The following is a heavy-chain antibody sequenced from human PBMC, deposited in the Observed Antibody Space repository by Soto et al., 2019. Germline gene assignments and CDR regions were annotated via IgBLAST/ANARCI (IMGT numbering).Heavy chain of an antibody. V-gene: IGHV1-69*01. Sequence: QVQLEQSGAEVKRPGSSVKVSCRASGGTFTSYSINWVRRAPGQGPEWMGAVIPRFGTTTYAQRFEGRVTVTADASTSTVFMEMTGLRSEDTAVYFCARARILGVSGRTGGYYYYAMDLWGQGTAVIVSS. CDR1: GGTFTSYS. D-gene: IGHD3-3*01. CDR2: VIPRFGTT. CDR3: ARARILGVSGRTGGYYYYAMDL. J-gene: IGHJ6*02.